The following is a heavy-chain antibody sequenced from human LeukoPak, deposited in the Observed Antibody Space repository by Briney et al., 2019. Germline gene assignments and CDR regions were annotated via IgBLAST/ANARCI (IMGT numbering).Heavy chain of an antibody. CDR1: EFTFSSYT. Sequence: GGSLRLSCAASEFTFSSYTMHWVRQAPGKGLEWGAVISYDGSNEYYADSVKGRFTISRDNSKSTLYLQMNSLRAEDATMYYCARAPSGYYPYFDYWGQGTLVTVSS. V-gene: IGHV3-30*04. D-gene: IGHD3-3*01. J-gene: IGHJ4*02. CDR2: ISYDGSNE. CDR3: ARAPSGYYPYFDY.